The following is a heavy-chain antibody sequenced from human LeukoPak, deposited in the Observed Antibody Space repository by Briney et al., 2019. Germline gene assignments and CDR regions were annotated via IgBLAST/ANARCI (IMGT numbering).Heavy chain of an antibody. CDR3: ARLDWYYYNSSGYWDD. V-gene: IGHV4-59*08. J-gene: IGHJ4*02. CDR1: GGSISNYY. CDR2: INYSGST. Sequence: SETLSLTCTVSGGSISNYYWSWIRQPPGKGLEWIGDINYSGSTNYNPSLKSRVTISTDTSKNQFSLKLSSVTAADTAVYYCARLDWYYYNSSGYWDDWGQGTLVTVSS. D-gene: IGHD3-22*01.